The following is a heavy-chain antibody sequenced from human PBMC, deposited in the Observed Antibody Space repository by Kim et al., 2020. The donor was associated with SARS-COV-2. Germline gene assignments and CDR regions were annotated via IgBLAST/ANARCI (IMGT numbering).Heavy chain of an antibody. V-gene: IGHV3-73*01. CDR2: IRSKANSYAT. J-gene: IGHJ4*02. CDR1: GFTFSGSA. CDR3: TRFSARADY. Sequence: GGSLRLYCAASGFTFSGSAMHWVRQASGKGLEWVGRIRSKANSYATAYAASVKGRFTISRDDSKNTAYLQMNSLKTEDTAVYYCTRFSARADYWGQGTLVTVSS. D-gene: IGHD6-25*01.